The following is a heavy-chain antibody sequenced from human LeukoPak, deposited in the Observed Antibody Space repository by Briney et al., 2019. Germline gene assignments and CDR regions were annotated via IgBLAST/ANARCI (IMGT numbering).Heavy chain of an antibody. Sequence: SETLSLTCTVSGGSISSSSYYWGWIRQPPGKGLEWIGSIYYSGSTYYNPSLKSRVTISVDTSKNQFSLKLSSVTAADTAVYYCARVSYDSTEGVDYWGQGTLVTVSS. V-gene: IGHV4-39*07. CDR2: IYYSGST. J-gene: IGHJ4*02. D-gene: IGHD3-22*01. CDR3: ARVSYDSTEGVDY. CDR1: GGSISSSSYY.